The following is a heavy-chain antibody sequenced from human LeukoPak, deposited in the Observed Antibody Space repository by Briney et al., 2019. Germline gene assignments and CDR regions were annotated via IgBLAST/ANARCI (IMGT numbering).Heavy chain of an antibody. CDR3: ARRYYGSGSYYSWFDP. V-gene: IGHV5-51*01. CDR1: GYSFTSYW. CDR2: IYPGDFDT. Sequence: GESLKISCKGSGYSFTSYWIGWVRQMPGKGLEWMGIIYPGDFDTRYSPSFQGQVTISADKSISTAYLQWSSLKASDTAMYYCARRYYGSGSYYSWFDPWGQGTLVTVSS. D-gene: IGHD3-10*01. J-gene: IGHJ5*02.